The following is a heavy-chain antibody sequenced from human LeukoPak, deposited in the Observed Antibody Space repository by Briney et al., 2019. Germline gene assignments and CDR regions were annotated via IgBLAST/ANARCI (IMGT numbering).Heavy chain of an antibody. CDR2: INPNSGGT. J-gene: IGHJ4*02. Sequence: ASVKASCKASGYTFTGYYMHWVRQAPGQGLEWMGWINPNSGGTSYAQKFQGRVTMTRDTSISTAYMELSRLRSDDTAVYYCARGPLVPAAILGFDYWGQGTLVTVSS. V-gene: IGHV1-2*02. CDR3: ARGPLVPAAILGFDY. CDR1: GYTFTGYY. D-gene: IGHD2-2*02.